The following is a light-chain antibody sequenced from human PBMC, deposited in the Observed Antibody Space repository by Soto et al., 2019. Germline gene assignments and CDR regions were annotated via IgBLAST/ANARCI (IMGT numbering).Light chain of an antibody. CDR1: SSYVGAYDY. CDR3: SSYTSSSTRV. V-gene: IGLV2-14*03. J-gene: IGLJ1*01. Sequence: QSVLTQPASLSGSPGQSITISCTGTSSYVGAYDYVSGYQQHPDKAPKLMIYEVSNRPPGVSNRFYGSKSVNTATLTISGLQAEDEADYYCSSYTSSSTRVFGTGTKVTVL. CDR2: EVS.